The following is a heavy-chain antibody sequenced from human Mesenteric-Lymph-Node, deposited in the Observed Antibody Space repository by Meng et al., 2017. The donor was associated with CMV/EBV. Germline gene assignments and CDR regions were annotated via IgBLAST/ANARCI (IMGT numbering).Heavy chain of an antibody. V-gene: IGHV4-34*01. CDR2: INHSGST. CDR3: ARVKFDFWSGYYLYYYYGMDV. J-gene: IGHJ6*02. D-gene: IGHD3-3*01. Sequence: GSLRLSCAVYGGSFSGYYWSWIRQPPGKGLEWIGEINHSGSTNYNPSLKSRVTISVDTSKNQFSLKLSSVIAADTAVYYCARVKFDFWSGYYLYYYYGMDVWGQGTTVTVSS. CDR1: GGSFSGYY.